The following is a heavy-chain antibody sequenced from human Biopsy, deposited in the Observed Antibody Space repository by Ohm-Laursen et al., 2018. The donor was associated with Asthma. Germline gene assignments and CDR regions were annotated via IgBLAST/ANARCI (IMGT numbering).Heavy chain of an antibody. CDR2: ITFDGSTQ. D-gene: IGHD6-13*01. CDR3: SRGTLGYYFDI. Sequence: SLRLSCAASGTHFGSYNMHWARQAPGKGLEWVAVITFDGSTQHYGDSVKGRFTISRDNSKNMLFLQMNSLRAEDTAVYYCSRGTLGYYFDIWGQGTQVTVSS. V-gene: IGHV3-30-3*01. J-gene: IGHJ4*02. CDR1: GTHFGSYN.